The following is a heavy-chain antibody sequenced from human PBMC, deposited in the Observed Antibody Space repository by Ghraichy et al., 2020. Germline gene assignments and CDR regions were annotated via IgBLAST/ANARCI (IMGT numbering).Heavy chain of an antibody. D-gene: IGHD6-19*01. V-gene: IGHV4-34*01. Sequence: SETLSLTCAVYGGSFSGYYWSWIRQPPGKGLEWIGEINHSGSTNYNPSLKSRVTISVDTSKNQFSLKLSSVTAADTAVYYCARQRVYSSGWYARYYYYGMDVWGQGTTVTVSS. CDR2: INHSGST. CDR1: GGSFSGYY. CDR3: ARQRVYSSGWYARYYYYGMDV. J-gene: IGHJ6*02.